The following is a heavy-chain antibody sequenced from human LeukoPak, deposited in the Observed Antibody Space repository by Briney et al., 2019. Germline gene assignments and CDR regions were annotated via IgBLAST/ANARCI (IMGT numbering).Heavy chain of an antibody. CDR1: GGSISSAAYY. CDR3: ARRPIAAGNNWFDP. V-gene: IGHV4-39*01. J-gene: IGHJ5*02. D-gene: IGHD6-13*01. Sequence: SETLSLTCTVSGGSISSAAYYCGWVRQPPGKGLDWIGSIYYTGATYYSPSLQTRATLSFDTSKNQFSLKLTSVTAADTAVYFCARRPIAAGNNWFDPWGQGTLVTVSS. CDR2: IYYTGAT.